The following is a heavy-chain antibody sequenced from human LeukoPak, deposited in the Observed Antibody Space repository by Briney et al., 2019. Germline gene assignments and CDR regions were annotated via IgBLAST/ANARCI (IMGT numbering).Heavy chain of an antibody. CDR3: AKDVFGDYAYYYGMDV. Sequence: PGGSLRLSCAASGFTFSSYGMHWVRQAPGKGLEWVAVISYDGSNKYYADSVKGRFTISRDNSKNTLYLQMNSLRAEDMAVYYCAKDVFGDYAYYYGMDVWGKGTTVTVSS. CDR1: GFTFSSYG. CDR2: ISYDGSNK. V-gene: IGHV3-30*18. D-gene: IGHD4-17*01. J-gene: IGHJ6*04.